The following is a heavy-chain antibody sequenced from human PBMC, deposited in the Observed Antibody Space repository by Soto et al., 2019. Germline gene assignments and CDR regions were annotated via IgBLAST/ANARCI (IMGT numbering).Heavy chain of an antibody. CDR3: AKDFRYDYIWGSYRRHEFDY. D-gene: IGHD3-16*02. J-gene: IGHJ4*02. CDR1: GFTFSSYA. CDR2: ISGSGGST. Sequence: GGSLRLSCAASGFTFSSYAMSWVRQAPGKGLEWVSAISGSGGSTYYADSVKGRFTISRDNSKNTLYLQMNSLRAEETAVYYCAKDFRYDYIWGSYRRHEFDYWGQGTLVTVSS. V-gene: IGHV3-23*01.